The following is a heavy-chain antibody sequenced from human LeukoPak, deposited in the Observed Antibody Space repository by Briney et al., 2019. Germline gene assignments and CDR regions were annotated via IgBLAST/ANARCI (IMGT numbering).Heavy chain of an antibody. V-gene: IGHV4-59*01. Sequence: SETLSLTCTVSSGSISSYYWSWIRQPPGKGLEWIGYIYYSGSTNYNPSLKSRVTISVDTSKNQSSLKLSSVTAADTAVYYCARGFGGSYPDAFDIWGQGTMVTVSS. J-gene: IGHJ3*02. CDR3: ARGFGGSYPDAFDI. CDR2: IYYSGST. D-gene: IGHD1-26*01. CDR1: SGSISSYY.